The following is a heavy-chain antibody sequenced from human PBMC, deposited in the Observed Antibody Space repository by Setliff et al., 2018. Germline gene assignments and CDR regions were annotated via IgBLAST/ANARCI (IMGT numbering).Heavy chain of an antibody. CDR1: GGSFSGYY. D-gene: IGHD3-9*01. Sequence: SETLSLTCAVYGGSFSGYYWSWIRQPPGKGLEWIGEINHSVSTNYNPSLKSRVTISVDTSKNQFSLKLSSVTPADTAVYYCARGLSYYDILTGYYTGDAFDIWGQGTMVTVSS. V-gene: IGHV4-34*01. CDR3: ARGLSYYDILTGYYTGDAFDI. CDR2: INHSVST. J-gene: IGHJ3*02.